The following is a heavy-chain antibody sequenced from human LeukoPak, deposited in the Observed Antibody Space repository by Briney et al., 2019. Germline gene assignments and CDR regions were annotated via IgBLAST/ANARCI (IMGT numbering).Heavy chain of an antibody. J-gene: IGHJ6*02. CDR3: ARDRGYSPDV. CDR2: INSDGSST. D-gene: IGHD5-18*01. Sequence: GGSLRLSCAASGFTFSIYWMHWVRQGPGKGLVWVSHINSDGSSTTYADSVKGRFTISRDNAKNTLYLEVNSLRVEDTAVYYCARDRGYSPDVWGQGTTVTVSS. V-gene: IGHV3-74*01. CDR1: GFTFSIYW.